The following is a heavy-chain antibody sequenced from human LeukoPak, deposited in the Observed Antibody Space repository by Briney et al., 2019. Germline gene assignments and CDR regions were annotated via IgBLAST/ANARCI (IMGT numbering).Heavy chain of an antibody. CDR1: GFTFSSYG. Sequence: GGSLRLSCAASGFTFSSYGMHWVRQAPGKGLEWVSYISSSSSTIYYADSVKGRFTISRDNAKNSLYLQMNSLRAEDTAVYYCARVYSGYDLDYWGQGTLVTVSS. D-gene: IGHD5-12*01. J-gene: IGHJ4*02. V-gene: IGHV3-48*04. CDR3: ARVYSGYDLDY. CDR2: ISSSSSTI.